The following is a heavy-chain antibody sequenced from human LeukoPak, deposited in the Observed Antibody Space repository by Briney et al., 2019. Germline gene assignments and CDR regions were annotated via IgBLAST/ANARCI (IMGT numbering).Heavy chain of an antibody. CDR2: IYYSGST. Sequence: PSETLSLTCTVSGGSISSYYWSWIRQPPGKRLEWIGYIYYSGSTNYYPSLKSRVTISVDTSKNQFSLKLSSVTAADTAVYYCARYNWNDADAFDIWGQGTMVTVSS. CDR3: ARYNWNDADAFDI. V-gene: IGHV4-59*01. J-gene: IGHJ3*02. D-gene: IGHD1-1*01. CDR1: GGSISSYY.